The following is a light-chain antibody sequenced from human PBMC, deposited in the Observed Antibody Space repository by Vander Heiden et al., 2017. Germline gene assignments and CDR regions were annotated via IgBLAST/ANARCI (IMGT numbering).Light chain of an antibody. CDR3: QQDNSYPST. Sequence: DIQMTQSPSTLSASVGDSVTITCRASQSISSWLSWYQQKPGKAPKLLIYKASSLESGVPSRFSGSGSGTEFTLTISSLQPDDFATYYCQQDNSYPSTFGQGTKVEIK. J-gene: IGKJ2*02. CDR1: QSISSW. V-gene: IGKV1-5*03. CDR2: KAS.